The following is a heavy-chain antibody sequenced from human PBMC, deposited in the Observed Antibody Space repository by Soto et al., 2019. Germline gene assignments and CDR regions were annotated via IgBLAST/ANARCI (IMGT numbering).Heavy chain of an antibody. CDR2: ISGSGGST. J-gene: IGHJ5*02. V-gene: IGHV3-23*01. D-gene: IGHD3-3*01. Sequence: PGGSLRLSCAASGITFSSYAISWVRQAPRKGLEWLSAISGSGGSTYYADSVKGRFTISRDNSKNTLYLQMNSLRAEDTAVYYCAKDPFYYDFWSGYQTSTYNNWFDPWGQGTLVTVSS. CDR3: AKDPFYYDFWSGYQTSTYNNWFDP. CDR1: GITFSSYA.